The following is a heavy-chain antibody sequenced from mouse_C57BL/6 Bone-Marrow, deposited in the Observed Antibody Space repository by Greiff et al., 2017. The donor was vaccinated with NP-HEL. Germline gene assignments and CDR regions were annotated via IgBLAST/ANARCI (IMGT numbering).Heavy chain of an antibody. CDR3: ARGGIYDGYYVTWFAY. V-gene: IGHV1-76*01. CDR2: IYPGSGNT. Sequence: QVQLKQSGAELVRPGASVKLSCKASGYTFTDYYINWVKQRPGQGLEWIARIYPGSGNTYYNEKFKGKATLTAEKSSSTAYMQLSSLTSEDSAVYFCARGGIYDGYYVTWFAYWGQGTLVTVSA. J-gene: IGHJ3*01. D-gene: IGHD2-3*01. CDR1: GYTFTDYY.